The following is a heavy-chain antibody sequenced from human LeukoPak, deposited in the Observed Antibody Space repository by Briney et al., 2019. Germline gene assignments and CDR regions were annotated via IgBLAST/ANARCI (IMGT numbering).Heavy chain of an antibody. D-gene: IGHD3/OR15-3a*01. CDR3: ARERRAVDINWSDS. Sequence: GGSLRLSCAASGFTFSSYWMNWVRQAPGKGLEWVANIKQDGSEKYYVDSVKGRFTVSRDNAKNSLYLQMNSLRAEDTAVYYCARERRAVDINWSDSWGQGTLVTVSS. V-gene: IGHV3-7*01. J-gene: IGHJ5*01. CDR2: IKQDGSEK. CDR1: GFTFSSYW.